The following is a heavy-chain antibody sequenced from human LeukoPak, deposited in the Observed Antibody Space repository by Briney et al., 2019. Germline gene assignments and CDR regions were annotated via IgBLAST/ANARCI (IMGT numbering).Heavy chain of an antibody. CDR2: INPNSGGT. CDR3: ARDRSTAMAIFDY. J-gene: IGHJ4*02. Sequence: ASVTVSFKASGYTFTGYYMHWVRQAPGQGLEWMGRINPNSGGTNYAQKFQGRVTMTRDTSISTAYMELSRLRSDDTAVYYCARDRSTAMAIFDYWGQGTLVTVSS. CDR1: GYTFTGYY. D-gene: IGHD5-18*01. V-gene: IGHV1-2*06.